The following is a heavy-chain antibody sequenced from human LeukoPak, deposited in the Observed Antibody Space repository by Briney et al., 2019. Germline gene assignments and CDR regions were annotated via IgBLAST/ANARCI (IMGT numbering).Heavy chain of an antibody. Sequence: GASVKVSCKASGYTFTGYYMHWVRQAPGQGLEWMGWINPNSGGTNYAQKFQGRVTMTRDTSISTAYMELSRLRSDDTAVYYCARDSAEQWLDLVLVYWGQGTLVTVSS. CDR1: GYTFTGYY. J-gene: IGHJ4*02. CDR2: INPNSGGT. V-gene: IGHV1-2*02. CDR3: ARDSAEQWLDLVLVY. D-gene: IGHD6-19*01.